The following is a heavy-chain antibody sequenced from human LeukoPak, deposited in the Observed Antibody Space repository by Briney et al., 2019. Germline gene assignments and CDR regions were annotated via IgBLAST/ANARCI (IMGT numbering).Heavy chain of an antibody. D-gene: IGHD1-26*01. Sequence: PSETLSLTCTVSGGSISSGGYYWSWIRQPPGKGLEWIGYIYHSGSTYYNPSLKSRVTISVDRSKNQFSLKLSSVTAADTAVYYCARDSQKGGGSYYVDRYFQHWGQGTLVTVSS. CDR2: IYHSGST. J-gene: IGHJ1*01. CDR1: GGSISSGGYY. V-gene: IGHV4-30-2*01. CDR3: ARDSQKGGGSYYVDRYFQH.